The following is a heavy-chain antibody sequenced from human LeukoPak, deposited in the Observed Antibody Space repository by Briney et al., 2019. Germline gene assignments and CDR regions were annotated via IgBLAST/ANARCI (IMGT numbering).Heavy chain of an antibody. J-gene: IGHJ4*02. CDR3: AKTSDYLTDY. D-gene: IGHD4-17*01. CDR1: GYRFTSYW. CDR2: IDPSDSHS. V-gene: IGHV5-10-1*01. Sequence: GESLKISCKGSGYRFTSYWISWVRQMPGKGLEWMGMIDPSDSHSTYSPFFQGHVTISADKSISTAYLQWNSLKASDTAMYYCAKTSDYLTDYWGQGTLVTVSS.